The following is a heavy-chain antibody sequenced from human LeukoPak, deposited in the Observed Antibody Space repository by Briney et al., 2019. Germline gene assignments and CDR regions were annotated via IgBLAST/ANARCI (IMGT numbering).Heavy chain of an antibody. V-gene: IGHV3-7*01. CDR2: IKQDGSEK. CDR1: GFTFSRHW. D-gene: IGHD4-23*01. Sequence: TGGSLRLSCAASGFTFSRHWMYWVRQAPGKGLEWVANIKQDGSEKYYVDSVKGRFTISRDNAKNSLYLQMNSLRAEDTAVYYCARGVKGPDYWGQGTLVTVSS. J-gene: IGHJ4*02. CDR3: ARGVKGPDY.